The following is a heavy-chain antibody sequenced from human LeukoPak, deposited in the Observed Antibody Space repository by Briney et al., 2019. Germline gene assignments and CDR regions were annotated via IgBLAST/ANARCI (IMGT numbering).Heavy chain of an antibody. CDR1: GFTFSSYS. CDR3: ARDVKAGKRWLHQGAFDI. D-gene: IGHD5-24*01. Sequence: GGSPRLSCAASGFTFSSYSMNWVRQAPGKGLEWVSSISSSSSYIYYADSVKGRFTISRDNAKNSLYLQMNSLRAEDTAVYYCARDVKAGKRWLHQGAFDIWGQGTMVTVSS. CDR2: ISSSSSYI. V-gene: IGHV3-21*01. J-gene: IGHJ3*02.